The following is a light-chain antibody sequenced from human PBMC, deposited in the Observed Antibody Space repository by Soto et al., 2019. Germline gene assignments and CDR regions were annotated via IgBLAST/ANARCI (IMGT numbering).Light chain of an antibody. V-gene: IGLV2-11*01. J-gene: IGLJ2*01. Sequence: QSALTQPRSVSGSPGQSVTISCTGTSSDVGGYDYVSWQQQHPGKAPKLIIYDVNKRPSGVPDRFSGSKSGNTASLTISGLQAEDEADYYCCSYAGSYTVVFGGGTKLNVL. CDR3: CSYAGSYTVV. CDR1: SSDVGGYDY. CDR2: DVN.